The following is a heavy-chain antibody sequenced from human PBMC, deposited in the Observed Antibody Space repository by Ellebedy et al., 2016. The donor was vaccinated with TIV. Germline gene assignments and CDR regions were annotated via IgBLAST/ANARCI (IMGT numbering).Heavy chain of an antibody. Sequence: PGGSLRLSCAASGFTFSKYSMHWVRQAPGKGLEYVSAVFDNGGSAFYADSVKGRFTISRDNSKNTLYLQMGSLRADDMAVYYCARRGRGGYDIWGQGTLVAVAS. CDR1: GFTFSKYS. V-gene: IGHV3-64*02. D-gene: IGHD5-24*01. CDR3: ARRGRGGYDI. CDR2: VFDNGGSA. J-gene: IGHJ4*02.